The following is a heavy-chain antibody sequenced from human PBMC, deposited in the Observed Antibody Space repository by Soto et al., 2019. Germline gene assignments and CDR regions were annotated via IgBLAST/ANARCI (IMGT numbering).Heavy chain of an antibody. V-gene: IGHV3-33*01. CDR2: IWYDGSNK. Sequence: QVQLVESGGGVVQPGRSLRLSCAASGFTFSSYGMHWVRQAPGKGLAWVAVIWYDGSNKYYADSVKGRFTISRDNSKNTLYLQMNSLRAEDTAVYYCASNGDYYHNPYGMDVWGQGTTVTVSS. J-gene: IGHJ6*02. CDR3: ASNGDYYHNPYGMDV. D-gene: IGHD3-22*01. CDR1: GFTFSSYG.